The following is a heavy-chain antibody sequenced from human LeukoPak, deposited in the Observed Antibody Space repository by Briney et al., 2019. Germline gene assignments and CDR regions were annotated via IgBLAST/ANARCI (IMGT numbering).Heavy chain of an antibody. D-gene: IGHD3-22*01. Sequence: GGSLRLSCAASGFTFSSYGMHWVRQAPGKGLGWVAFIRYDGSNKYYADSVKGRFTISRDNSKNTLYLQMNSLRAEDTAVYYCARDRGTYYYDSSVFYWGQGTLVTVSS. J-gene: IGHJ4*02. CDR3: ARDRGTYYYDSSVFY. CDR2: IRYDGSNK. CDR1: GFTFSSYG. V-gene: IGHV3-30*02.